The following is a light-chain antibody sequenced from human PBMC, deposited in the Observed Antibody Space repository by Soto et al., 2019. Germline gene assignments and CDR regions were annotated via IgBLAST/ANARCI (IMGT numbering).Light chain of an antibody. CDR3: QQRASLFT. CDR2: DAS. J-gene: IGKJ4*01. Sequence: EIVLTQSPGTLSLSPGGRATLSCRASQSVSTNLAWYQQKPGQAPRLLIYDASNRATGIPARFSGSGSGTDFTLTISSLQPEDFAVYYCQQRASLFTFGGGTKVDIK. V-gene: IGKV3-11*01. CDR1: QSVSTN.